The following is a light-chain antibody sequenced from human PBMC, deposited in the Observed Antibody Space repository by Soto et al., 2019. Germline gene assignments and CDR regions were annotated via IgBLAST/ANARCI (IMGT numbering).Light chain of an antibody. Sequence: QSVLTQPPSASGTPGQRVTISCSGSSSNIGSYYVYWYQHLPGTAPKLLIYRSDQRPSGVPDRFSGSKSGTSASLAISGLRSEDEAEYYCAAWDDSLSGHVVFGGGTKLTVL. V-gene: IGLV1-47*01. J-gene: IGLJ2*01. CDR1: SSNIGSYY. CDR3: AAWDDSLSGHVV. CDR2: RSD.